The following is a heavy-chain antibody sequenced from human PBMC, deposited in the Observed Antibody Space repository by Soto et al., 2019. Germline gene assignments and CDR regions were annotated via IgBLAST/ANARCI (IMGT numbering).Heavy chain of an antibody. V-gene: IGHV1-69*01. Sequence: QVQLVQSGAEVQKPGSSVKVSCKASGGTFSSYAISWVRQAPGQGLEWMGGIIPIFGTANYAQKFQGRVTITADESTSTAYMELSSLRSEDTAVYYCARDRYTMVRGVINAFDIWGQGTMVTVSS. CDR2: IIPIFGTA. D-gene: IGHD3-10*01. CDR3: ARDRYTMVRGVINAFDI. CDR1: GGTFSSYA. J-gene: IGHJ3*02.